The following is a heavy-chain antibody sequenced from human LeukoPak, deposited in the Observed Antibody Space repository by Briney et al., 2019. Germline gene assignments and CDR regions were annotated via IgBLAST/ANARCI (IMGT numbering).Heavy chain of an antibody. CDR1: GYTFTGYY. V-gene: IGHV1-2*02. D-gene: IGHD6-19*01. J-gene: IGHJ4*02. CDR3: ARGQYSSGPWDY. CDR2: INPNSGGT. Sequence: ASVKVSCKASGYTFTGYYMHWVRQAPGQGLEWMGWINPNSGGTNYAQRFQGRVTMTRDTSISTAYMELSRLRSDDTAVYYCARGQYSSGPWDYWGQGTLVTVSS.